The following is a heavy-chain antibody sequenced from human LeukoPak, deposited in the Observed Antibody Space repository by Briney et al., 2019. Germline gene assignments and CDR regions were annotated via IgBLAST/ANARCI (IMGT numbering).Heavy chain of an antibody. CDR2: IYTSGST. J-gene: IGHJ3*01. CDR1: GCSISSYY. V-gene: IGHV4-4*07. CDR3: ARDRCSSTSCQGRYAFDF. Sequence: SETLSLTCTVSGCSISSYYWSWIRQPAGKGLEWIGRIYTSGSTNYNPSLKSRVTMSVDTSKNQFSLMLSSVTAADTAVYYCARDRCSSTSCQGRYAFDFWGQGTMVTVSS. D-gene: IGHD2-2*01.